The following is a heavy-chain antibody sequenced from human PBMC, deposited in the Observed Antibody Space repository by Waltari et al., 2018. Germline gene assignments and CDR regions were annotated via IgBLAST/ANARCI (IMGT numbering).Heavy chain of an antibody. D-gene: IGHD4-4*01. CDR2: LSGSGDTT. J-gene: IGHJ5*02. Sequence: EVQLVESGGDLVQPGGSLRLSCAASGFTFSSFAMSWVRQAPGKGLQWVSSLSGSGDTTYYADSVKGRFTISRDNSKNTLYLQMNSLRAEDTAVYYCAKDAPQSWFDPWGQGTLVTVSS. CDR1: GFTFSSFA. V-gene: IGHV3-23*04. CDR3: AKDAPQSWFDP.